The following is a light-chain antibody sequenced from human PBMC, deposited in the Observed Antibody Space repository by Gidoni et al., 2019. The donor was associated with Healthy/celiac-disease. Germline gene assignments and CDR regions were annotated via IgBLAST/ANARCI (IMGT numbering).Light chain of an antibody. J-gene: IGKJ2*01. CDR3: QQYGSSLYT. CDR1: QSVSSSY. V-gene: IGKV3-20*01. CDR2: CAS. Sequence: EIVLTQSPGTLSLSPGERATLSCRASQSVSSSYLAWYQQKHGQAPRLLIYCASSRATGSPDRFSSSGSGTDFTLTISRLDPEDFAVYYCQQYGSSLYTFGQGTKLEIK.